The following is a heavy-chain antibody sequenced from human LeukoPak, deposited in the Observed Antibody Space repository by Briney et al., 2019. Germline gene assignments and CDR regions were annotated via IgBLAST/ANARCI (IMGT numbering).Heavy chain of an antibody. Sequence: GGSLRLSCAASGFTFSNYEMNWVRQAPGKGLEWVSYISDSGTTIYYGDSVKGRFTISRDNAKKSLYLQMNSLRAEDTAVYYCARVRYFDWLGPFDYWGQGTLVTVSS. D-gene: IGHD3-9*01. CDR2: ISDSGTTI. J-gene: IGHJ4*02. CDR3: ARVRYFDWLGPFDY. CDR1: GFTFSNYE. V-gene: IGHV3-48*03.